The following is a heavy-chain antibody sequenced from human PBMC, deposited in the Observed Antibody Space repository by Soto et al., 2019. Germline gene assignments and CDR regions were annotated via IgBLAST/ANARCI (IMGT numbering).Heavy chain of an antibody. CDR1: GFTFNNYG. V-gene: IGHV3-21*04. Sequence: PGGSLRLSSVVSGFTFNNYGINWIRQAPGKGLEWVSTVSKSDYTYYSDSVKGRYTISRDNAKNTVSLQMNTLRAEDTAVYYCAREDSLLIPAVSDFWRQRTLVTVAS. D-gene: IGHD2-2*01. CDR3: AREDSLLIPAVSDF. J-gene: IGHJ4*02. CDR2: VSKSDYT.